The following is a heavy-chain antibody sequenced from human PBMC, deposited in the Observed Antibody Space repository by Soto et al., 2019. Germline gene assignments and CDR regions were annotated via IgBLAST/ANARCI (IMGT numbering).Heavy chain of an antibody. CDR3: ARCLEPRYDAFDI. D-gene: IGHD1-1*01. Sequence: PGGSLRISCAASGFTFSSYWMSWVRQAPGKGLEWVANIKQDGSEKYYVDSVKGRFTISRDNAKNSLYLQRNSMRAEDTAGYYGARCLEPRYDAFDIWGQGTIVTVSS. CDR1: GFTFSSYW. J-gene: IGHJ3*02. V-gene: IGHV3-7*05. CDR2: IKQDGSEK.